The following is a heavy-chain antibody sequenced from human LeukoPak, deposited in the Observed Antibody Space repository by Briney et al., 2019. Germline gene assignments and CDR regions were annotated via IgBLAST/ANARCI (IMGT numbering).Heavy chain of an antibody. CDR3: AREDYTNYNRFDP. Sequence: PSETLSLTCAVSGGSISSGGYSWSWIRQPAGKGLEWIGRMYTGGSTNYNPSLKSRVTMSIDTSKNQFSLRLSSVTAADTAVYYCAREDYTNYNRFDPWGQGTLVTVSS. D-gene: IGHD4-11*01. J-gene: IGHJ5*02. CDR2: MYTGGST. CDR1: GGSISSGGYS. V-gene: IGHV4-61*02.